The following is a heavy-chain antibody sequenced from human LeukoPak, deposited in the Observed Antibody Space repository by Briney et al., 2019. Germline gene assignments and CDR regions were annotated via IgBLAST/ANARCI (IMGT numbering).Heavy chain of an antibody. CDR1: GFTFSSYG. CDR2: IKQDGSEK. D-gene: IGHD6-13*01. J-gene: IGHJ3*02. Sequence: PGGSLRLSCAASGFTFSSYGMHWVRQAPGKGLEWVANIKQDGSEKYYVDSVKGRFTISRDNAKNSLYLQMNSLRAEDTAVYYCARVRGSSWYDAFDIWGQGTMVTVSS. CDR3: ARVRGSSWYDAFDI. V-gene: IGHV3-7*01.